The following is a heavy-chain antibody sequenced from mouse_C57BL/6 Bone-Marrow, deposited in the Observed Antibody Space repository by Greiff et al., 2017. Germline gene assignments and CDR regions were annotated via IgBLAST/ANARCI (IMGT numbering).Heavy chain of an antibody. CDR2: IRSKSNNYAT. J-gene: IGHJ4*01. CDR1: GFSFNTYA. Sequence: EVKLMESGGGLVQPKGSLKLSCAASGFSFNTYAMNWVRQAPGKGLEWVARIRSKSNNYATYYADSVKDRFTISRDDSESMLYLQMNNLKTEDTAMYYCVRHPQNAMDYWGQGTSVTVSS. CDR3: VRHPQNAMDY. V-gene: IGHV10-1*01.